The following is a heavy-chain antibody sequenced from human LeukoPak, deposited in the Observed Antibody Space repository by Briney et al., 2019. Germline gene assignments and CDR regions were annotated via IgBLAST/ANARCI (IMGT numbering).Heavy chain of an antibody. Sequence: VSVKVSCKASRYIFTSYAMNWVRQGPRQGPEWMGWINTNTVNPTYVKGFTRSFVFSLDTSVSTSYLQICSLEASDTAAYSCAKDSQWPFNAWGQGTLVTVSS. CDR1: RYIFTSYA. D-gene: IGHD6-19*01. V-gene: IGHV7-4-1*01. CDR3: AKDSQWPFNA. J-gene: IGHJ4*02. CDR2: INTNTVNP.